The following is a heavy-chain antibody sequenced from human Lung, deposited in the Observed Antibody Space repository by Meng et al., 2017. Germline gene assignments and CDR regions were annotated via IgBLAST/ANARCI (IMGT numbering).Heavy chain of an antibody. CDR3: ARGDTSMLNY. V-gene: IGHV3-21*01. Sequence: VQLVESGGGLVKPGESLRLSCAASGFTFSSYSMNWVRQAPGKELEWVSYISSNSYYIYYAGSVKGRFTISRDNAKNSVYLQMNSLRAEDTAVYYCARGDTSMLNYWGQGTLVTVSS. D-gene: IGHD5-18*01. CDR1: GFTFSSYS. CDR2: ISSNSYYI. J-gene: IGHJ4*02.